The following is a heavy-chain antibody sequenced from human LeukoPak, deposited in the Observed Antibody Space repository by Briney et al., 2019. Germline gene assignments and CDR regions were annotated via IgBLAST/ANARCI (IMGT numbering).Heavy chain of an antibody. CDR3: ARDHRDCSSTSCPHAFDI. V-gene: IGHV4-39*07. CDR1: GGSISSSSYY. D-gene: IGHD2-2*01. CDR2: IYYSGST. Sequence: SETLSLTCTVSGGSISSSSYYWGWIRQPPGKGLEWIGSIYYSGSTYYNPSLKSRVTISVDTSKNQFSLKLSSVTAADTAVYYCARDHRDCSSTSCPHAFDIWGQGTMVTVSS. J-gene: IGHJ3*02.